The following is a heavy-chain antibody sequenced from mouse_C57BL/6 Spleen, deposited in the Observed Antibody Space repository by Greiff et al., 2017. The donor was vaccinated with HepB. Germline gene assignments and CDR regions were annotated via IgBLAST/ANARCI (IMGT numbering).Heavy chain of an antibody. V-gene: IGHV5-4*01. D-gene: IGHD2-1*01. CDR2: ISDGGSYT. Sequence: DVQLVESGGGLVKPGGSLKLSCAASGFTFSSYAMSWVRQTPEKRLEWVATISDGGSYTYYPDNVKGRITISRDNAKNNLYLQMSHLKSEDTAMYYCARYPIYYGKGGYFDYWGQGTTLTVSS. CDR3: ARYPIYYGKGGYFDY. J-gene: IGHJ2*01. CDR1: GFTFSSYA.